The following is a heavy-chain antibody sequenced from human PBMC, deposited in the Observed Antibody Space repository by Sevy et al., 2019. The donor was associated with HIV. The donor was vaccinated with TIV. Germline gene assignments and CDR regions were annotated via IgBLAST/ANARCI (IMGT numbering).Heavy chain of an antibody. CDR3: ASSDATSRFGYYYFAMDF. CDR2: ISYTRTTI. J-gene: IGHJ6*02. Sequence: GGSLRLSCAVSGFTFNTYNMNWVRQAPGKGLEWVSYISYTRTTIYYADSVRGRFTISRDNAKNTLDLQMNSLRDEDTAVYYCASSDATSRFGYYYFAMDFWGQGTSVTVSS. D-gene: IGHD3-22*01. CDR1: GFTFNTYN. V-gene: IGHV3-48*02.